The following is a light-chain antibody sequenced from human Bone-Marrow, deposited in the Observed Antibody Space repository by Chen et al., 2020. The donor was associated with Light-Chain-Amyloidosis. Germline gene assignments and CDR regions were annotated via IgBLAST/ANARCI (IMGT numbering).Light chain of an antibody. V-gene: IGLV2-14*01. CDR1: SSDVGGYNY. CDR2: DVS. J-gene: IGLJ2*01. Sequence: QSALTQPASVSGSPGQSITISCTGTSSDVGGYNYVSWYQQHPGKAPKLMIYDVSNRPSGVSIRFSGSKSGNTASLTISGLQAEDVADYYCSSYTSSSTLVVFGGGTKLTVL. CDR3: SSYTSSSTLVV.